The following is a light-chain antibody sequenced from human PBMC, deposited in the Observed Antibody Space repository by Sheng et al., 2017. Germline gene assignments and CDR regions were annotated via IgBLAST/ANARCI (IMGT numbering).Light chain of an antibody. CDR2: AAS. CDR1: QSISSY. V-gene: IGKV1-39*01. CDR3: QQSYSTPWT. J-gene: IGKJ1*01. Sequence: DIQMTQSPSSLSASVGDRVTITCRASQSISSYLNWYQQKPGKAPKLLIYAASSLQSGVPSRFSGSGSGTDFTLTISSLQPEDFATYYCQQSYSTPWTFVRRT.